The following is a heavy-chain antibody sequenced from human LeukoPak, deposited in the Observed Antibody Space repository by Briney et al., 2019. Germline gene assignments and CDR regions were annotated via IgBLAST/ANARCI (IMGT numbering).Heavy chain of an antibody. CDR2: IKSKADGGAT. D-gene: IGHD2-2*02. V-gene: IGHV3-15*01. CDR3: TSGGDCSRTSCYTD. Sequence: GGSLRLSXAASGSTFTNAWMSWVRQAPGKGLEWVGRIKSKADGGATDYAALVKGRFTISRDDSKNTLYLQMNSLKTEDTAVYYCTSGGDCSRTSCYTDWGQGTLVTVSS. J-gene: IGHJ4*02. CDR1: GSTFTNAW.